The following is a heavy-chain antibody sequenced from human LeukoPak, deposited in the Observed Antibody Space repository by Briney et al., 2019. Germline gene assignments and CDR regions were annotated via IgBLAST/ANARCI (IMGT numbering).Heavy chain of an antibody. CDR1: GFTFSDYY. D-gene: IGHD3-10*01. V-gene: IGHV3-11*05. Sequence: GGSLRLSCAASGFTFSDYYMTWVSRAPGKGREGVSYISSSSSYTEYADSVKGRFTISRDNAKHPVYLQMHSLTAGDAAVYLCPSEGGYGSGSWWFDPWGQGTLSPCPQ. J-gene: IGHJ5*02. CDR2: ISSSSSYT. CDR3: PSEGGYGSGSWWFDP.